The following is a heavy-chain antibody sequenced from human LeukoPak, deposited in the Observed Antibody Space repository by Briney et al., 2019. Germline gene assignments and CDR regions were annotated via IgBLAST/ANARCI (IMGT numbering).Heavy chain of an antibody. D-gene: IGHD6-6*01. J-gene: IGHJ4*02. Sequence: GGSLRLSCAASELTVSSSYMSWVRQAPGKGLEWVSVICSGGTTSYADSMKGRFTISRDNSKNTLYLQMNSLRAEDTAVYYCAKVKSSSSGRAPQDYWGQGTLVTVSS. V-gene: IGHV3-53*01. CDR3: AKVKSSSSGRAPQDY. CDR2: ICSGGTT. CDR1: ELTVSSSY.